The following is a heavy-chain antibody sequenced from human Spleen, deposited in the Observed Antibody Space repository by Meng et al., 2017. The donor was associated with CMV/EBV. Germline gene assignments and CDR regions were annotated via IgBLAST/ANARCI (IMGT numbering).Heavy chain of an antibody. CDR1: GFRFSNYA. CDR3: ARVSGYSSSWTPFDY. V-gene: IGHV3-64*02. CDR2: ISSNGDST. Sequence: GESLKISCVASGFRFSNYAMYWVRQPPGKGLEYVSGISSNGDSTYYADSVRGRFTISRDNSKNTLYLQTGSLRAEDMAVYYCARVSGYSSSWTPFDYWGQGTLVTVSS. J-gene: IGHJ4*02. D-gene: IGHD6-13*01.